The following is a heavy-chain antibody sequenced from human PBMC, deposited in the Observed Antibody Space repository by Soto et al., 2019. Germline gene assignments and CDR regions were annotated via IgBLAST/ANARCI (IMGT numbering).Heavy chain of an antibody. J-gene: IGHJ4*02. CDR1: GGSISSGDYY. V-gene: IGHV4-30-4*01. Sequence: SETLSLTCTVSGGSISSGDYYWSWIRQPPGKGLEWIGYIYYSGSTYYNPSLKSRVTISVDTSKNQFSLKPSSVTAADTAVYYCARVGYSYGYTPYYFDYWGQGTLVTVSS. CDR2: IYYSGST. CDR3: ARVGYSYGYTPYYFDY. D-gene: IGHD5-18*01.